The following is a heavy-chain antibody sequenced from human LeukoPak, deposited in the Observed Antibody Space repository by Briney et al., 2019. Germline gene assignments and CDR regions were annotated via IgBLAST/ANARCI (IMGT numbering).Heavy chain of an antibody. CDR2: INQDGSAK. D-gene: IGHD5-12*01. J-gene: IGHJ4*02. Sequence: GGSLRLSCAASGFTFSSYAMSWVRQAPGKGLEWVANINQDGSAKYYVDSVKGRFTISRDNARNSMYLQMNSLRAEDTAVYYCARWDIRGTAHQLDYWGQGTLVTVSS. V-gene: IGHV3-7*01. CDR3: ARWDIRGTAHQLDY. CDR1: GFTFSSYA.